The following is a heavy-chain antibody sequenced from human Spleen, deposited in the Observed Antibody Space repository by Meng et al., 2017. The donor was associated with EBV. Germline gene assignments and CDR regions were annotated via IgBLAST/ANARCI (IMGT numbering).Heavy chain of an antibody. CDR1: GGSISSGGYY. Sequence: QVQLQESGPGLVKPSQTLSLPCAVPGGSISSGGYYWSWIRQPPGKGLEWIGYIYYSGSTYYNPSLKSRLIISVDTSKNQFSLKLSSVTAADTAVYYCAREGAARIDYWGQGTLVTVSS. CDR2: IYYSGST. J-gene: IGHJ4*02. D-gene: IGHD3-16*01. CDR3: AREGAARIDY. V-gene: IGHV4-30-4*01.